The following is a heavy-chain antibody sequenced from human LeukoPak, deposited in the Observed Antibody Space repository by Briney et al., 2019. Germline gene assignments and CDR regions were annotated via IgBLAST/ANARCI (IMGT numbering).Heavy chain of an antibody. V-gene: IGHV3-11*01. D-gene: IGHD6-19*01. CDR3: SGGRDAAVAGPGGYFDY. Sequence: GGSLRLSCAASGFIFSDYHMSWIRQAPGKGLECVSHISPGGDAVYFADSVKGRFTISRDSAKNSLFLQMSSLTAEDTAVYYCSGGRDAAVAGPGGYFDYWGQGSLVTVSS. CDR1: GFIFSDYH. J-gene: IGHJ4*02. CDR2: ISPGGDAV.